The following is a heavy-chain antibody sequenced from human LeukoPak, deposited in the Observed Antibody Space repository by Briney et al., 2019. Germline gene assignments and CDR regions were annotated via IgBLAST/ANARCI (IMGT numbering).Heavy chain of an antibody. CDR2: ISAYNSDT. D-gene: IGHD3-22*01. CDR1: GYTFTNYG. Sequence: GASVKASHTASGYTFTNYGISRVRQAPGQGLEWMGWISAYNSDTYYTQKVQGRVTMTTDTSTTTAYMELRSLRFDDTAVYYCVRDNYESSGYFDYWGQGALVTVSS. CDR3: VRDNYESSGYFDY. V-gene: IGHV1-18*01. J-gene: IGHJ4*02.